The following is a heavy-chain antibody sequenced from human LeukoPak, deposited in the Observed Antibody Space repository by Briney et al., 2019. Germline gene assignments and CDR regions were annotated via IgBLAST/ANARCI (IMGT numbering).Heavy chain of an antibody. CDR2: IIPIFGTA. CDR1: GGTFSSYA. D-gene: IGHD3-10*01. J-gene: IGHJ5*02. CDR3: ARGSMVRGVIHWFDP. Sequence: SVKVSCKASGGTFSSYAISWVRQAPGQGLEWMGGIIPIFGTANYAQKFQGRVTITADESTSTAYMELSSLRSEDTAVYYCARGSMVRGVIHWFDPWGQGTLVTVSS. V-gene: IGHV1-69*13.